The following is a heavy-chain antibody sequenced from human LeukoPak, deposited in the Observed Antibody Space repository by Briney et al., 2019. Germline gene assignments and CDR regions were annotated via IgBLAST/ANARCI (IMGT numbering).Heavy chain of an antibody. D-gene: IGHD1-14*01. CDR2: IKEDGSEI. CDR3: ARDSNRCYHLN. J-gene: IGHJ4*02. V-gene: IGHV3-7*04. CDR1: GFTFSTYW. Sequence: PGGSLRLSCAASGFTFSTYWMSWVRQAPGKGVEWLANIKEDGSEIFYMDSVKGRFTISRDNAKNSLYLEMNSLRAEDTAVYYCARDSNRCYHLNWGQGTLVTVSS.